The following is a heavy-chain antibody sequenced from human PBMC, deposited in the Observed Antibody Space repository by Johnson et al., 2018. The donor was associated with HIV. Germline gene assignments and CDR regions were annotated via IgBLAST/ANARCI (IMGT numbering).Heavy chain of an antibody. D-gene: IGHD2-2*01. CDR2: INWNGGST. CDR3: ARGKLPAALRRGDAFDI. J-gene: IGHJ3*02. V-gene: IGHV3-20*04. CDR1: GFTFDDYG. Sequence: VQLVESGGGVVRPGGSLRLSCAASGFTFDDYGMSWVRQVPGKGLEWVSGINWNGGSTGYADSVKGRFTISRDTAKNSLYLQMNSLRAEDTALYYCARGKLPAALRRGDAFDIWGQGTMVTVCS.